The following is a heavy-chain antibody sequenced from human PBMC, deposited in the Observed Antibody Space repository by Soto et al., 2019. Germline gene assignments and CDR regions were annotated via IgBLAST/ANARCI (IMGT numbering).Heavy chain of an antibody. D-gene: IGHD1-26*01. CDR3: ARDAAVGLFDY. J-gene: IGHJ4*02. CDR1: GGSISSGGYS. Sequence: SETLSLTCAVSGGSISSGGYSWSWIRQPPGKGLEWIGYIYHSGSTYYNPSLKSRVTISVDRSKNQFSLKLSSVTAADTAVYYCARDAAVGLFDYWGQGTLVTVSS. V-gene: IGHV4-30-2*01. CDR2: IYHSGST.